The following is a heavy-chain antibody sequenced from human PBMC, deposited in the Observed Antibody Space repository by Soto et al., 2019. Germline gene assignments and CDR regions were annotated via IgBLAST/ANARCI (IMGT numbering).Heavy chain of an antibody. Sequence: LSLTCTVSGGSISSGGYSWSWLRQPPGKGLEWIGYIFHSGSTYYNPSLKSRVTISVDASKNHFSLELSSVTAADTAVYYCVRAPKCYESRGPDYWDQGTLVTVSS. CDR1: GGSISSGGYS. CDR3: VRAPKCYESRGPDY. D-gene: IGHD3-22*01. J-gene: IGHJ4*02. CDR2: IFHSGST. V-gene: IGHV4-30-2*05.